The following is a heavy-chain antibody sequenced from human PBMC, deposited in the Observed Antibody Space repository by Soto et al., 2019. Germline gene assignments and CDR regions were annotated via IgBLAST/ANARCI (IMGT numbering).Heavy chain of an antibody. J-gene: IGHJ3*02. Sequence: QVQLVQSGAEVKKPGASVKVSCKASGYTFTGYYVHWVRQAPGQGLEWMGWINPNSGGTNYAQKFQGWVTMTRDTSISTAYMELSRLRSDDTAVYYCARGPFLWAAAMVAFDIWGQGTMVTVSS. V-gene: IGHV1-2*04. D-gene: IGHD2-2*01. CDR1: GYTFTGYY. CDR3: ARGPFLWAAAMVAFDI. CDR2: INPNSGGT.